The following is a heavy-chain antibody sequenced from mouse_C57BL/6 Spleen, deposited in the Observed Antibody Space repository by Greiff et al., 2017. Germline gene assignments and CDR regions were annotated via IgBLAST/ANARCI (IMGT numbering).Heavy chain of an antibody. V-gene: IGHV1-72*01. Sequence: VQLQQPGAELVKPGASVKLSCKASGYTFTSYWMHWVQQRPGRGLEWIGRIDPNSGGTKYNGKFKSKATLTLDKPASTAYMQLSSLTSDDSAVYYFARGCPIFYYDSSDYAMDYWGQGTSVTVSS. D-gene: IGHD1-1*01. J-gene: IGHJ4*01. CDR2: IDPNSGGT. CDR1: GYTFTSYW. CDR3: ARGCPIFYYDSSDYAMDY.